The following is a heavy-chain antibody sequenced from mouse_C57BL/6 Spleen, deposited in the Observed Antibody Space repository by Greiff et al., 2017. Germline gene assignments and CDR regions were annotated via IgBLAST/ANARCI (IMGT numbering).Heavy chain of an antibody. J-gene: IGHJ2*01. V-gene: IGHV1-36*01. CDR1: GFTFTDYY. CDR3: ARWHYNGSFDY. CDR2: VYPYDGGT. D-gene: IGHD1-1*01. Sequence: EVQRVESGPVLVKPGPSVKISCKASGFTFTDYYMHWVKQSHGKSLEWIGLVYPYDGGTSYNQKFKGKATLTVDTSSSTAYMELNSLTSGDTAVYYSARWHYNGSFDYWGQGTTLTVSS.